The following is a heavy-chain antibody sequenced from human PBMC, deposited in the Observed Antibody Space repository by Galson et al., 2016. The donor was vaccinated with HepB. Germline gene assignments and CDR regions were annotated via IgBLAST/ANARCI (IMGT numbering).Heavy chain of an antibody. CDR2: IDHSGST. D-gene: IGHD5-18*01. J-gene: IGHJ4*02. CDR3: ARVSWNTARLV. Sequence: SETLSLTCAVYGGPFSAYYWSWIRQPPGKGLEWIGEIDHSGSTNYNPSLKSRVTISVDTSKNQFSLKMTSVTAADTAVYYCARVSWNTARLVWGQGTLVTVSS. CDR1: GGPFSAYY. V-gene: IGHV4-34*01.